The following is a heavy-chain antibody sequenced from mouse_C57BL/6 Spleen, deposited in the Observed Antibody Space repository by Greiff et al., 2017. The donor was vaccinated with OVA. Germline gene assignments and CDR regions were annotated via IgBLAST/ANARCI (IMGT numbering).Heavy chain of an antibody. J-gene: IGHJ2*01. Sequence: EESGPGLVKPSQSLSLTCSVTGYSITSGYYWNWIRQFPGNKLEWMGYISYDGSNNYNPSLKNRISITRDTSKNQFFLKLNSVTTEDTATYYCARDDYDGGDYWGQGTTLTVSS. D-gene: IGHD2-4*01. CDR1: GYSITSGYY. V-gene: IGHV3-6*01. CDR3: ARDDYDGGDY. CDR2: ISYDGSN.